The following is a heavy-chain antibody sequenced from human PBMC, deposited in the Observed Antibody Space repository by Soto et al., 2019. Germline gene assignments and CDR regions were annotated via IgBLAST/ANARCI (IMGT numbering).Heavy chain of an antibody. CDR1: GYTFTSYG. J-gene: IGHJ6*02. CDR2: ISANNGNT. CDR3: ARALDVLLSFGDLFQPGSSGMDV. D-gene: IGHD3-10*01. Sequence: ASVKVSCKASGYTFTSYGISWVRQAPGQGLEWMGWISANNGNTNYAQKFQGRVTMTTDTSTSTAYMELRSLRPDDTAVYYCARALDVLLSFGDLFQPGSSGMDVWGQGTPVTVSS. V-gene: IGHV1-18*04.